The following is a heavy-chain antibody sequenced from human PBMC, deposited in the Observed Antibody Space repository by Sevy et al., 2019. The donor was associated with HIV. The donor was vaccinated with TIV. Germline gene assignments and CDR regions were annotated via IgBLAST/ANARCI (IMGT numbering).Heavy chain of an antibody. V-gene: IGHV4-39*01. D-gene: IGHD3-3*01. CDR3: ASPTIFGDYYYYYGMDV. Sequence: SETLSLTCTVSGGSISSSSYYWGWIRQPPGKGLEWIGSIYYSGSTSYNPSLKSRVTISVDTSKNQFSLKLSSVTAADTAVYYCASPTIFGDYYYYYGMDVWGQGTTVTVSS. J-gene: IGHJ6*02. CDR2: IYYSGST. CDR1: GGSISSSSYY.